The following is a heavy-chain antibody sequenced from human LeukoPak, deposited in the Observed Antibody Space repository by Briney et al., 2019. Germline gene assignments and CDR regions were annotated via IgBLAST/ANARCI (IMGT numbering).Heavy chain of an antibody. J-gene: IGHJ4*02. Sequence: SETLSLTCTVSGGCISSYYWSWIRQPPGKGLEWIGYIYYSGSTNYNPSLKSRVTISVDTSKNQFSLKLSSVTAADTAVYYCARVGGSGFVADYWGQGTLVTVSS. CDR3: ARVGGSGFVADY. D-gene: IGHD3-22*01. CDR2: IYYSGST. CDR1: GGCISSYY. V-gene: IGHV4-59*01.